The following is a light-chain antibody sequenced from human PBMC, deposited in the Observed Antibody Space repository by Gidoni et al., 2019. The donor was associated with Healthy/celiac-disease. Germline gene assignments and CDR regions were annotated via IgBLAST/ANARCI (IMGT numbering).Light chain of an antibody. Sequence: EIVLTQSPATLSLSPGERATLSCRASQRVSSYLAWYQQKPGQAPRLLIYAASNRATGIPARFSGSGSGTDFTLTISSLEPEAFAVYYCQQRSNWPPRITFGPGTKVDIK. J-gene: IGKJ3*01. V-gene: IGKV3-11*01. CDR3: QQRSNWPPRIT. CDR2: AAS. CDR1: QRVSSY.